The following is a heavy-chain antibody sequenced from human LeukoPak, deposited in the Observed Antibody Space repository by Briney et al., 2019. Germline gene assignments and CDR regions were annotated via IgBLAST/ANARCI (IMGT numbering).Heavy chain of an antibody. CDR3: TKEYDYSGSPGQWRGYFDY. J-gene: IGHJ4*02. V-gene: IGHV3-23*01. Sequence: GGALRLTCGASGFTFSSCAMAWVRQAPGKGLEWVSAIRGTGSSTYYADSVKGRFTISRDNSKSTLYMQMNSLRAEDTDIYFCTKEYDYSGSPGQWRGYFDYWGQGALATVSS. CDR1: GFTFSSCA. CDR2: IRGTGSST. D-gene: IGHD3-22*01.